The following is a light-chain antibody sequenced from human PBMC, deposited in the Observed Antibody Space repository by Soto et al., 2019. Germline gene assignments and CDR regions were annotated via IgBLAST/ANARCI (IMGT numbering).Light chain of an antibody. J-gene: IGLJ2*01. CDR2: EVS. V-gene: IGLV2-8*01. Sequence: QSVLTQPPSASGSPGQSVTISCTGTSSDVGGYNYVSWYQQHPGKAPKLMIYEVSKRPSGVPDRFYGSKSGNTASLTVSGLQAEDEADYYCSSYAGSNIVVFGGGTKLTVL. CDR3: SSYAGSNIVV. CDR1: SSDVGGYNY.